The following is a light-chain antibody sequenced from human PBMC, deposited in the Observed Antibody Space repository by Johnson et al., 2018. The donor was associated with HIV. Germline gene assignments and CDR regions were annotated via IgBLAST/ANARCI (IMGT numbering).Light chain of an antibody. V-gene: IGLV1-51*02. CDR1: Y. J-gene: IGLJ1*01. CDR3: ATWDRSMTGGGV. CDR2: ENT. Sequence: YVSWYQQLPGTAPKLLIYENTKRPSGIPDRFSGSKSGTSATLGITGLHTGDEADYYCATWDRSMTGGGVFGPGTKVTFL.